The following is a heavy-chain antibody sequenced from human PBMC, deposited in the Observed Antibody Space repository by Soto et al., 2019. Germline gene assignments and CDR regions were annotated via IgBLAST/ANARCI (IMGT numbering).Heavy chain of an antibody. Sequence: QVQLVESGGGVVQPGRSLRLSCAASGFTFSSYAMHWVRQAPGKGLEWVAVILYDGSNKYYADSVKGRFTISRDNSKNTLYLQMNSLRAEDTAVYYCARDTHGFAFDIWGQGTMVTVSS. CDR3: ARDTHGFAFDI. V-gene: IGHV3-30-3*01. CDR2: ILYDGSNK. CDR1: GFTFSSYA. D-gene: IGHD2-8*01. J-gene: IGHJ3*02.